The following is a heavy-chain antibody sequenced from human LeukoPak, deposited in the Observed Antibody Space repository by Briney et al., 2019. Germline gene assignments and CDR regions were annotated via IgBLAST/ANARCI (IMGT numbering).Heavy chain of an antibody. D-gene: IGHD6-13*01. V-gene: IGHV1-18*01. CDR2: ISAYNGNT. CDR3: ASFPNAAAGPDYYYYGMDV. CDR1: GYTFTSYG. J-gene: IGHJ6*02. Sequence: ASVKVSCKASGYTFTSYGISWVRQAPGQGLEWMGWISAYNGNTNYAQKLQGRVPMTTDTSTSTAYMELRSLRSDDTAVYYCASFPNAAAGPDYYYYGMDVWGQGTTVTVSS.